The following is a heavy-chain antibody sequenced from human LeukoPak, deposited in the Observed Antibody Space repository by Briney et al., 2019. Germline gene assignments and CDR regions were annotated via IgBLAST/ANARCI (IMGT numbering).Heavy chain of an antibody. J-gene: IGHJ3*02. CDR1: GGSISSYF. CDR2: VYHTGNT. Sequence: SETLSLTCTVSGGSISSYFWTWIRQPPGKGLEWIGYVYHTGNTNYSPSLRGRVTMSIDTSRNQSSLKLNSVTATDTAVYYCAREGLAARRGGFDIWGQGTVVTVSS. V-gene: IGHV4-59*01. D-gene: IGHD6-6*01. CDR3: AREGLAARRGGFDI.